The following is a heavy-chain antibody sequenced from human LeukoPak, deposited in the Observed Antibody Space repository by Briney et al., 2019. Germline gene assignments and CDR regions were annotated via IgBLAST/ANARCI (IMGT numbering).Heavy chain of an antibody. V-gene: IGHV1-2*02. CDR3: GRDLLRYFGTGLTWSDY. J-gene: IGHJ4*02. Sequence: GASVKVSCKASGYTFTGYYMHWVRQAPGQGLEWMGWINPNSGGTNYAQKFQGRVTMTRDTSISTAYMELSRLRSDDTAVYYCGRDLLRYFGTGLTWSDYWGQGTLVTVSS. D-gene: IGHD3-9*01. CDR2: INPNSGGT. CDR1: GYTFTGYY.